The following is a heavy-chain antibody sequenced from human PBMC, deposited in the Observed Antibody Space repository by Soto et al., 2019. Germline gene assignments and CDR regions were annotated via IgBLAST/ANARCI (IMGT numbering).Heavy chain of an antibody. CDR1: GYTFTSYG. Sequence: ASVKVSCKASGYTFTSYGISWVRQAPGQGLEWMGWISAYNGNTNYAQKLQGRVTMTTDTSTSTAYMELRSLRSDDTAAYYCARDGQQWLVRHYGMDVWGQGTTVTVSS. J-gene: IGHJ6*02. V-gene: IGHV1-18*04. CDR2: ISAYNGNT. D-gene: IGHD6-19*01. CDR3: ARDGQQWLVRHYGMDV.